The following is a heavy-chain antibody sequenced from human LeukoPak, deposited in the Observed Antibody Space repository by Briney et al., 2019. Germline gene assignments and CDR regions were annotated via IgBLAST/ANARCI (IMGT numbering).Heavy chain of an antibody. Sequence: ASVKVSCKASGYTFNSYGISWVRQAPGQGLEWMGWISGYSGNTNYAQRLQGRVTMTTDTSTSTAYMELRSLRSDDTAVYYCARGRSSGWFIYWGQGTLVTVSS. J-gene: IGHJ4*02. V-gene: IGHV1-18*01. CDR2: ISGYSGNT. CDR3: ARGRSSGWFIY. D-gene: IGHD6-19*01. CDR1: GYTFNSYG.